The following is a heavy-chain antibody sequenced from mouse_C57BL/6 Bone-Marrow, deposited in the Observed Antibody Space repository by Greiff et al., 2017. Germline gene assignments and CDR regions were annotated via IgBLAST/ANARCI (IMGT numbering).Heavy chain of an antibody. D-gene: IGHD2-3*01. CDR1: GYTFTSYW. CDR2: IDPSDSET. CDR3: ARSQPTIYDGYYRFDY. V-gene: IGHV1-52*01. Sequence: VKLQQPGAELVRPGSSVKLSCKASGYTFTSYWMHWVKQRPIQGLEWIGNIDPSDSETHYNQKFKDKATLTVDKSSSTAYMQLSSLTSEDSAVYYCARSQPTIYDGYYRFDYWGQGTTLTVSS. J-gene: IGHJ2*01.